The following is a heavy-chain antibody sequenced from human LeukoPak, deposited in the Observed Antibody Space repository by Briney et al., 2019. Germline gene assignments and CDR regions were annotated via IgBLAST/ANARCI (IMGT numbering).Heavy chain of an antibody. CDR1: GFSFSTYA. CDR2: ITSGSTTI. J-gene: IGHJ4*02. CDR3: ARGSDVSDY. V-gene: IGHV3-48*01. Sequence: GGSLRLSCAASGFSFSTYAMSWVRQAPGKGLEWVSYITSGSTTIYYADSVKGRFTISRDNAKNSLYLHMNSLRAEDTAVYYCARGSDVSDYWGQGTLVTVSS. D-gene: IGHD2-15*01.